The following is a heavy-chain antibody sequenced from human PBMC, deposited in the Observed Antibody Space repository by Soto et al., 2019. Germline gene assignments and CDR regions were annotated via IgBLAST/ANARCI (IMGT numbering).Heavy chain of an antibody. J-gene: IGHJ6*02. CDR2: ISSDGSGN. CDR3: ARELPAPPDYYYGLDV. D-gene: IGHD2-2*01. Sequence: HPGGSLRLSCAASGFTFSNYAMHWVRQAPGKGLEWVAIISSDGSGNYYADSVKGRFTVSRDNSKNTLFLQVNSLRPEDTAVYYCARELPAPPDYYYGLDVWGQGTTVTVSS. CDR1: GFTFSNYA. V-gene: IGHV3-30-3*01.